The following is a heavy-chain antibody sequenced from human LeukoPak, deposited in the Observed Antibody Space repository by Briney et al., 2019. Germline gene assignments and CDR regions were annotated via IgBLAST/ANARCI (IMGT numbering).Heavy chain of an antibody. CDR3: VRGAYSRSWDSHLDY. CDR1: GFTFSAYW. D-gene: IGHD6-13*01. Sequence: PGGSLRLSCAASGFTFSAYWMSWVRQATGKGLEWVANIKEDGSEKYYVDSVKGRFTISRDNAQKSLYLEMKSLRAEDTAVFYCVRGAYSRSWDSHLDYWGQGTLVTDSS. CDR2: IKEDGSEK. V-gene: IGHV3-7*01. J-gene: IGHJ4*02.